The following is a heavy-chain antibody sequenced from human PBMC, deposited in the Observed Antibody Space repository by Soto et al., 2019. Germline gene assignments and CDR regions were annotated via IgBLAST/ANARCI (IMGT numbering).Heavy chain of an antibody. CDR1: GGTFSSYT. J-gene: IGHJ6*02. V-gene: IGHV1-69*04. CDR2: IIPILGIA. D-gene: IGHD2-21*01. Sequence: GASVKVSCKASGGTFSSYTISWVRQAHGQGLEWMGRIIPILGIANYAQKFQGRVTITADKSTSTAYMELSSLRSEDTAVYYCARDLGGASAYYYYGMDVWGQGTTVTVSS. CDR3: ARDLGGASAYYYYGMDV.